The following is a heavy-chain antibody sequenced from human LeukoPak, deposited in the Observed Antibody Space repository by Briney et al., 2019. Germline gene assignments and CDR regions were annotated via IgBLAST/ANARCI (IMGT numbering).Heavy chain of an antibody. Sequence: SETLSLTCTVSGASISSTDYYWTWTRHPPGEGLEWLGCIYFSGTIYYNPSLRSRLIISVDTSKNQFSLKLSSMTAADTAVYYCAGGGDTGKGGKYWGQRAHVTVSS. J-gene: IGHJ4*02. D-gene: IGHD5-18*01. CDR1: GASISSTDYY. CDR2: IYFSGTI. V-gene: IGHV4-31*03. CDR3: AGGGDTGKGGKY.